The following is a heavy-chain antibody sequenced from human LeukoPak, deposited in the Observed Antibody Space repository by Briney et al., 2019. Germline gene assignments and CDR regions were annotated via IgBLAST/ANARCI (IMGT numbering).Heavy chain of an antibody. CDR3: ARDSGKIDY. CDR1: GFTFDGYA. Sequence: GGSLRLSCAASGFTFDGYAMHWVRQAPGKGLEWVSGTNWSGDRIGYADSVKGRFTISRDNAKNSLYLQMNSLRAEDTAVYYCARDSGKIDYWGQGTLVTVSS. CDR2: TNWSGDRI. J-gene: IGHJ4*02. V-gene: IGHV3-9*01. D-gene: IGHD4-23*01.